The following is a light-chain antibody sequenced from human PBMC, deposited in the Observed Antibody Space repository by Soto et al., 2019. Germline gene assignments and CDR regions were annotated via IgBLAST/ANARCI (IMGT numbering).Light chain of an antibody. CDR1: QSVSSSY. CDR3: QQYDSSMRT. CDR2: GAS. J-gene: IGKJ1*01. V-gene: IGKV3-20*01. Sequence: EIVLTQSPGTLSLSPGERATLSCRASQSVSSSYLAWYQQKPGQTPRLLIYGASSRATGIPDRFSGSGPGTDFTLTISRLEPEDFAVYYCQQYDSSMRTFGQGTKVEIK.